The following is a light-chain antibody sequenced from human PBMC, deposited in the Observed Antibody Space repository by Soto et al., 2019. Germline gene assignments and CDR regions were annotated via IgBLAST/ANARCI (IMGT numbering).Light chain of an antibody. CDR3: CSYAGGSTWV. J-gene: IGLJ2*01. CDR2: EGS. Sequence: QSVLTQPASVSGSPGQSITISCTGTSIDIGNYNLVSWYQQHPDKAPKLMIYEGSKRPSGVSNRFSGSKSGNTASLTLSGLQAEDEADYYCCSYAGGSTWVFGGGTKLTVL. V-gene: IGLV2-23*01. CDR1: SIDIGNYNL.